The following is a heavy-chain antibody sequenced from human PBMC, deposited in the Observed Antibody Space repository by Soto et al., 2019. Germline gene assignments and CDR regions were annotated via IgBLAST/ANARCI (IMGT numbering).Heavy chain of an antibody. D-gene: IGHD2-15*01. CDR1: GGSLSTNP. J-gene: IGHJ4*02. V-gene: IGHV1-69*06. CDR3: ARRDSGGFFRFFDS. Sequence: QVQLVQSGTEVKKPGSSVKVSCKTSGGSLSTNPISWVRQAPGQGFEWMGGTGSGTGPGNHAQKFQGRLTVTADKSTGTVYMELTNLSSEDTAVYYCARRDSGGFFRFFDSWGQGTLVTVSS. CDR2: TGSGTGPG.